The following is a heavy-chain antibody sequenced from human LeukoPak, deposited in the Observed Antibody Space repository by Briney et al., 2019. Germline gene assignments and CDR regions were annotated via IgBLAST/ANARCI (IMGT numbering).Heavy chain of an antibody. Sequence: SETLSLTCTVSGGSISSSSYYWGWIRQPPGKGLEWIGSIYYSGSTYYNPSLKSRVTISVDTSKNQFSLKLSPVTAADTAVYYCASPRYSSSWYEGDYWGQGTLVTVSS. D-gene: IGHD6-13*01. CDR2: IYYSGST. CDR3: ASPRYSSSWYEGDY. CDR1: GGSISSSSYY. J-gene: IGHJ4*02. V-gene: IGHV4-39*01.